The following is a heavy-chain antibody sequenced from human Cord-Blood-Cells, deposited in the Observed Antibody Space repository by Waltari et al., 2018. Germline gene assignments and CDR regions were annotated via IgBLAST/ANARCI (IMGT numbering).Heavy chain of an antibody. CDR3: ARSYYDSSGYFDY. CDR1: GFTFSSYW. D-gene: IGHD3-22*01. Sequence: EVQLVESGGGLVQPGGSLRLSCAASGFTFSSYWMSWVHQAPGKGLEWVANIKQDGSEKYYVDSVKGRFTISRDNAKNSLYLQMNSLRAEDTAVYYCARSYYDSSGYFDYWGQGTLVTVSS. V-gene: IGHV3-7*01. CDR2: IKQDGSEK. J-gene: IGHJ4*02.